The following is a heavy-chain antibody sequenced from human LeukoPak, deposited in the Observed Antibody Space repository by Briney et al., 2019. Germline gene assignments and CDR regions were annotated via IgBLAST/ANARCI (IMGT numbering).Heavy chain of an antibody. CDR2: ISSSSTI. D-gene: IGHD3-22*01. V-gene: IGHV3-48*01. CDR3: ARGGYDSSGYYMIDYFDY. CDR1: GFTFSSYS. Sequence: PGGSLRLSCAASGFTFSSYSMNWVRQAPGKGLEWVSYISSSSTIYYADSVKGRFTISRDNAKNSLYLQMNSLRAEDTAVYYCARGGYDSSGYYMIDYFDYWGQGTLVTVSS. J-gene: IGHJ4*02.